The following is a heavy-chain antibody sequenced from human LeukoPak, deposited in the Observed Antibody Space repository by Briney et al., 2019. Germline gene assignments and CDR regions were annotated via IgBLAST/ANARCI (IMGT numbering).Heavy chain of an antibody. CDR2: ISYDGSNK. CDR1: GFTFSSYA. CDR3: ARVSVGRYYFDN. V-gene: IGHV3-30-3*01. J-gene: IGHJ4*02. Sequence: GGSLRLSCAASGFTFSSYAMHWVRQAPGKGLEWVAVISYDGSNKYYANSVKGRFTISRDNSKNTLYLQMNSLRAEDTAVYYCARVSVGRYYFDNWGQGTPVTVS. D-gene: IGHD3-3*02.